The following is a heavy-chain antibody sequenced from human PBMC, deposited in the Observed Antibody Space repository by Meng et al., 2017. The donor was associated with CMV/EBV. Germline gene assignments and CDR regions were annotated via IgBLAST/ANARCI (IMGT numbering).Heavy chain of an antibody. CDR3: ARDGRGYCRSTSCYGMDV. J-gene: IGHJ6*02. V-gene: IGHV4-39*07. CDR2: IYYSGST. CDR1: GGSISSSSYY. Sequence: GSLRLSCTVSGGSISSSSYYWGWIRQPPGKGLEWIGSIYYSGSTYYNPSLKSRVTISVDTSKNQFSLKLSSVTAADTAVYYCARDGRGYCRSTSCYGMDVWGQGTTVTVSS. D-gene: IGHD2-2*03.